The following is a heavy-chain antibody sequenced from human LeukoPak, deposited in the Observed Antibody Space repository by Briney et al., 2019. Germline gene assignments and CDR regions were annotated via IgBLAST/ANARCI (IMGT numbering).Heavy chain of an antibody. J-gene: IGHJ3*02. CDR1: GFTFSSYW. V-gene: IGHV3-74*01. CDR2: INSDGSST. CDR3: ATRIAADLWAFDI. D-gene: IGHD6-25*01. Sequence: GGSLRLSCAASGFTFSSYWMHWVRQAPGKGLVWVSRINSDGSSTSYADSVKGRFTISRDNAKNTLYLQMNTLTAEATAVYYCATRIAADLWAFDIWGQGTMVTVSS.